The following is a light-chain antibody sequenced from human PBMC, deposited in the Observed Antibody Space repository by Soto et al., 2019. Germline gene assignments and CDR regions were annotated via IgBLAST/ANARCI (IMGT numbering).Light chain of an antibody. V-gene: IGLV2-14*01. Sequence: QSVLTQPASVSGSPGQSITISCTGTSSDVGAYNYVSWYQQHPGKAPKLMIYEVSNRPSGVSDRFSGSKSGDTASLTISGLQAGDEADYYCSSYTSSSTYVFGTGPKLTVL. J-gene: IGLJ1*01. CDR1: SSDVGAYNY. CDR2: EVS. CDR3: SSYTSSSTYV.